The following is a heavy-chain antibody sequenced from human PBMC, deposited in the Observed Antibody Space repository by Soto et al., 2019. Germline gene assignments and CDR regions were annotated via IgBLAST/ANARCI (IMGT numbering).Heavy chain of an antibody. Sequence: EVQLVESGGTLGQPGGSLRLSCVASGFTFNIHWMSWVRQVPGKGLECLSGIKSDGGIRSYADSVKGRFIISGDNARNTLLLQMNSLRAEDTGVYYCARLSGYHSAVFFYGLDVWGQGTTVTGSS. D-gene: IGHD3-22*01. V-gene: IGHV3-74*01. J-gene: IGHJ6*02. CDR1: GFTFNIHW. CDR2: IKSDGGIR. CDR3: ARLSGYHSAVFFYGLDV.